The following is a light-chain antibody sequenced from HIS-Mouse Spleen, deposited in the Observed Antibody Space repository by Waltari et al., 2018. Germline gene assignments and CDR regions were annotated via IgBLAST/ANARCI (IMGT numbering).Light chain of an antibody. CDR1: AFARKS. CDR2: EDS. CDR3: YSTDSSGNHRV. V-gene: IGLV3-10*01. J-gene: IGLJ2*01. Sequence: SYELTQPPSVSVSPGQTARNTCPGDAFARKSAYWYQPKSGQAPLLVIYEDSKRPSGIPERFSGSSSGTMATLTISGAQVEDEADYYCYSTDSSGNHRVFGGGTKLTVL.